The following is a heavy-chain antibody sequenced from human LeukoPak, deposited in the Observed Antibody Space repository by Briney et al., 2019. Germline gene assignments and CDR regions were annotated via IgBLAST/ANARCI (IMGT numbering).Heavy chain of an antibody. J-gene: IGHJ4*02. V-gene: IGHV3-30*02. D-gene: IGHD5-12*01. CDR1: GFTFSSYG. CDR3: AKGEGGYDFFDY. Sequence: GGSLRLSCAASGFTFSSYGIHWVRQAPGKGLEWVAFIRYDGSNKYYADSVKGRFTISRDNSKNTLYLQMNSLRAEDTAVYYCAKGEGGYDFFDYWGQGTLVTVSS. CDR2: IRYDGSNK.